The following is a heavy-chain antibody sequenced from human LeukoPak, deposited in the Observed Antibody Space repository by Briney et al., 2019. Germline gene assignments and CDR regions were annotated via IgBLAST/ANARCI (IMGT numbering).Heavy chain of an antibody. CDR2: IYSSGSI. D-gene: IGHD6-6*01. CDR1: GAPISSGSYY. CDR3: ARDRGSSVVAFWFDP. J-gene: IGHJ5*02. Sequence: SQALSLTCTVSGAPISSGSYYWSWIRQPAGKGLEWIGRIYSSGSINYNPSLKSRVTISVDTSKNQFSLKLSSVTAADTAVYYCARDRGSSVVAFWFDPWGPGTLVTVSS. V-gene: IGHV4-61*02.